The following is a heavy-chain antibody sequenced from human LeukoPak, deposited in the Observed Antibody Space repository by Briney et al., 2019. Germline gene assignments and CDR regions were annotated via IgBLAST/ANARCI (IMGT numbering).Heavy chain of an antibody. J-gene: IGHJ3*02. D-gene: IGHD1-7*01. CDR1: GYSISSGYY. CDR2: IYHSGST. CDR3: ARDRSYGELYAFDI. V-gene: IGHV4-38-2*02. Sequence: SETLSLTCTVSGYSISSGYYWGWIRQPPGKVLEWIGSIYHSGSTYYNPSLKSRVTISVDTSKNQFSLKLSSVTAADTAVYYCARDRSYGELYAFDIWGQGTMVTVSS.